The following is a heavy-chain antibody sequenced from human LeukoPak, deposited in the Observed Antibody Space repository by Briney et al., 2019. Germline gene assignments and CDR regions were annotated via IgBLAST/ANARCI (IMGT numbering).Heavy chain of an antibody. V-gene: IGHV3-64*04. CDR3: AKRLDWGLDY. D-gene: IGHD7-27*01. CDR2: ISTTGTTT. CDR1: GFTFISFA. J-gene: IGHJ4*02. Sequence: GGSLRLSCSASGFTFISFAMHWVRQAPGKGLKYVSAISTTGTTTYYADSVKGRFTISRDNSKNTLYLQMNSLRAEDTAVYYCAKRLDWGLDYWGQGTLVTVSS.